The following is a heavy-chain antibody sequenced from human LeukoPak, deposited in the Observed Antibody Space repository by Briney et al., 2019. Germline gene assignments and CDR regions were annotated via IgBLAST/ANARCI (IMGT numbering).Heavy chain of an antibody. CDR2: IYPGNSDT. CDR1: GYSFTTYW. CDR3: ARNGAAGTPNRFFNWFDV. V-gene: IGHV5-51*01. Sequence: GESLQISCKGSGYSFTTYWIAWVRQMPGRGLEWMGLIYPGNSDTRYSPSFQGQVTFSADKSIDTAYLQWNSLQASDTAIYYCARNGAAGTPNRFFNWFDVWGRGTVVTVSS. D-gene: IGHD6-13*01. J-gene: IGHJ5*02.